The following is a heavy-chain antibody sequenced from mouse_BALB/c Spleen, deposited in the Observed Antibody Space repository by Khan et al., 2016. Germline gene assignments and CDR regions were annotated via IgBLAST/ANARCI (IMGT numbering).Heavy chain of an antibody. D-gene: IGHD2-4*01. V-gene: IGHV14-3*02. CDR2: IDPANSNT. J-gene: IGHJ3*01. CDR1: GFNIKDTY. CDR3: ARSPYDYDVGFAY. Sequence: VQLQQPGAELVKPGASVKLSCTASGFNIKDTYMHWVKQTPEQGLEWIGRIDPANSNTKYDPKFQGKATITADTSSNTAYLQLSSLTSEDTAVYYGARSPYDYDVGFAYWGQGTPVTVSA.